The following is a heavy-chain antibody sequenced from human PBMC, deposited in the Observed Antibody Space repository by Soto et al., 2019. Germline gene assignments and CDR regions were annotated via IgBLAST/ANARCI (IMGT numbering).Heavy chain of an antibody. CDR1: GFTVSNNY. CDR3: APRPGGGGY. J-gene: IGHJ4*02. Sequence: EVQLVESGGGLIQPGGSLRLSCAVSGFTVSNNYMSWVRQAPGKGLEGVSVIYSGGYTAYGDSVKGRFTISRDNSKNTLVLQRNRRGPDAPAVVSCAPRPGGGGYWGQGTLVTVSS. V-gene: IGHV3-53*01. D-gene: IGHD3-10*01. CDR2: IYSGGYT.